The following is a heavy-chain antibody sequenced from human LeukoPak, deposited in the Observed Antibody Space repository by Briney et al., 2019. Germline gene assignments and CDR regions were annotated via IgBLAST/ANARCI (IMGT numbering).Heavy chain of an antibody. V-gene: IGHV3-30-3*01. D-gene: IGHD2-8*01. CDR3: ARGPERTGVGTRYYYDMDV. CDR2: ISYDGSNK. Sequence: GGSLRLSCAASGFTFSSYAMHWVRRAPGKGLEWVAVISYDGSNKYYADSVKGRFTISRDNSKNTLYLQMNSLRAEDTAVYYCARGPERTGVGTRYYYDMDVWGQGTTVTVSS. J-gene: IGHJ6*02. CDR1: GFTFSSYA.